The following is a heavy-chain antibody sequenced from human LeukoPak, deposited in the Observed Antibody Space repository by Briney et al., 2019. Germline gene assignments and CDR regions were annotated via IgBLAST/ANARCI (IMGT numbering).Heavy chain of an antibody. CDR1: GFTFSSYG. CDR3: AKESGYSSSPPFDY. Sequence: PGGSLRLSCAASGFTFSSYGMHWVRQAPGKGLGWGAVISYDGGNKSYADSAKGRFTISRDNSKNRLYLQMNSLRAEDTAVYYCAKESGYSSSPPFDYWGKGTLVTVSS. D-gene: IGHD6-6*01. CDR2: ISYDGGNK. V-gene: IGHV3-30*18. J-gene: IGHJ4*02.